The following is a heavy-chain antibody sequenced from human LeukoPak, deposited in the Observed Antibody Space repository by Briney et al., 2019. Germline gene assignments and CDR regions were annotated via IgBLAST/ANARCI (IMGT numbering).Heavy chain of an antibody. J-gene: IGHJ4*02. V-gene: IGHV3-23*01. CDR3: AKTGRGYYDSSGYYYDY. Sequence: GGSLRLSCVASGFTFSSYAMGWVRQAPGKRPEWVSSLTDSGGTTYYVDSVKGRFTISRDNSKNTLYLQMNSLRAEDTAVYYCAKTGRGYYDSSGYYYDYWGQGTLVTVSS. CDR2: LTDSGGTT. CDR1: GFTFSSYA. D-gene: IGHD3-22*01.